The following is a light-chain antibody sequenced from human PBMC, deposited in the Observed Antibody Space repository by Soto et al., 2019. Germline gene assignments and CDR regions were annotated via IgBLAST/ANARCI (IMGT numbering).Light chain of an antibody. CDR1: QGVSSY. J-gene: IGKJ5*01. CDR3: QKYYTYPLT. Sequence: AILMSQSPSSFSASTGDRVTITCRASQGVSSYVAWYQQKPGKAPKLLIYAASTLQSAVPSRFRGSGSGTDFTLTIRCLQSVDFEPYYCQKYYTYPLTFGQGTRLEIK. CDR2: AAS. V-gene: IGKV1-8*01.